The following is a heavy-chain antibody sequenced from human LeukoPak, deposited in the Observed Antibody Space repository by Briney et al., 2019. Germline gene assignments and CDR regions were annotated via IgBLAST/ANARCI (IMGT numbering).Heavy chain of an antibody. CDR3: ATTGEPAFGNAFDI. V-gene: IGHV3-23*01. CDR1: GFTFSRYG. D-gene: IGHD7-27*01. J-gene: IGHJ3*02. CDR2: LSGSGGST. Sequence: PGGSLRLSCAASGFTFSRYGMSWVRQAPGKGLEWVSSLSGSGGSTYYADSVKGRFTISRDNSRNTVYLQVSNLRPEDTAVYYCATTGEPAFGNAFDIWGQGTMVTVSS.